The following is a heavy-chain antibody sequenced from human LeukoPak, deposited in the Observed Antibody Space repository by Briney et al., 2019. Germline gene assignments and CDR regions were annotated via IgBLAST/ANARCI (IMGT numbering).Heavy chain of an antibody. V-gene: IGHV1-2*02. J-gene: IGHJ5*02. CDR3: ARDRFTMVRASAYNWFDP. CDR1: GYTFTGYY. D-gene: IGHD3-10*01. CDR2: INPNSGGT. Sequence: ASVKVSCKASGYTFTGYYMHWVRQAPGQGLEWMGWINPNSGGTNYAQKFQGGVTMTRDTSISTAYMELSRLRSDDTAVYYCARDRFTMVRASAYNWFDPWGQGTLVTVSS.